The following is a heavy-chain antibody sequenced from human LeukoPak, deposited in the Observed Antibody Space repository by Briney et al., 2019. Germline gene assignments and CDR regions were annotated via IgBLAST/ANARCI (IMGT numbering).Heavy chain of an antibody. Sequence: GGSLRLSCAASGFTFNNYAMNWVRQAPGKGLEWVSVISGSGGTTYYADSVKGRFTISRDSSKNMLYLQMNSLRAEDTAVYCCAKVSGGGLYYDGMDVWGQGTTVTVSS. CDR1: GFTFNNYA. J-gene: IGHJ6*02. V-gene: IGHV3-23*01. D-gene: IGHD1-14*01. CDR2: ISGSGGTT. CDR3: AKVSGGGLYYDGMDV.